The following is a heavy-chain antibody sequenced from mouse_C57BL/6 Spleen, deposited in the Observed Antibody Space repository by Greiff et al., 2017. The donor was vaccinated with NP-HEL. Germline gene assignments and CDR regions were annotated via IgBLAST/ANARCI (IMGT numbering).Heavy chain of an antibody. CDR2: IDPSDSYT. Sequence: VKLLESGAELVMPGASVKLSCKASGYTFTSYWMHWVKQRPGQGLEWIGEIDPSDSYTNYNQKFKGKSTLTVDKSSSTAYMQLSSLTSEDSAVYYCAFYGSGGFAYWGQGTLVTVSA. CDR1: GYTFTSYW. D-gene: IGHD1-1*01. V-gene: IGHV1-69*01. CDR3: AFYGSGGFAY. J-gene: IGHJ3*01.